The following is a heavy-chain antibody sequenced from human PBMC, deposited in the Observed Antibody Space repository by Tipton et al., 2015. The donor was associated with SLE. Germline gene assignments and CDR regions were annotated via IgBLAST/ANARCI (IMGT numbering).Heavy chain of an antibody. CDR2: MHYSGNT. J-gene: IGHJ3*02. D-gene: IGHD6-19*01. CDR1: GGSISSHY. V-gene: IGHV4-59*11. CDR3: ARDWQWLVHHAFDI. Sequence: LSLTCTFSGGSISSHYWNWIRQSPGKGLEWIGSMHYSGNTYYNPSLKSRVIMSIDTSKNQFSLKLTSMTAADTAVYYCARDWQWLVHHAFDIWGQGTMVTVSS.